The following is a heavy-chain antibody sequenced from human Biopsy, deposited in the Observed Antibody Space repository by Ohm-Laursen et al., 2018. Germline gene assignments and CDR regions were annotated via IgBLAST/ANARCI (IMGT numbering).Heavy chain of an antibody. Sequence: SLRLSCAASGFTFNNYGMQWVRQAPGKGLEWVAFIFYDGSNTYYADSVKGRFTISRDNSRDTLYLQMSSLRAEDTAVYYCATSGAGGSWGNYYGMDVWGQGTTVTVSS. CDR1: GFTFNNYG. J-gene: IGHJ6*02. V-gene: IGHV3-30*03. CDR2: IFYDGSNT. CDR3: ATSGAGGSWGNYYGMDV. D-gene: IGHD2-15*01.